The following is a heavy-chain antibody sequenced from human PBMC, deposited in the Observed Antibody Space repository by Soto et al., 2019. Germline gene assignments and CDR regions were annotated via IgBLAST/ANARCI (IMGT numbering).Heavy chain of an antibody. CDR1: GYTFTSYA. V-gene: IGHV1-3*01. CDR3: ARGYCSSTSCQYYLDY. J-gene: IGHJ4*02. Sequence: QVPLVQSGAEVKKPGASVKVSCKASGYTFTSYAIHWVRQAPGQRLEWMGWINAGNGDTKYSQKFQGRVTITRDTSASTAYMELSSLRSEDTGVYSCARGYCSSTSCQYYLDYWGQGTLVTVSS. D-gene: IGHD2-2*01. CDR2: INAGNGDT.